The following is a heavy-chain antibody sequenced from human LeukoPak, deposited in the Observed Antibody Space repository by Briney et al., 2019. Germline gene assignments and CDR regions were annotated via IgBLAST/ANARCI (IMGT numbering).Heavy chain of an antibody. D-gene: IGHD3-22*01. CDR2: IIPIFGTA. J-gene: IGHJ3*02. V-gene: IGHV1-69*13. CDR3: ARDQSSGPDLDAFDI. Sequence: GASVKVSCTASGYTFTSYPISWVRQAPGQGLEWMGGIIPIFGTANYAQKFQGRVTITADESTSTAYMELSSLRSEDTAVYYCARDQSSGPDLDAFDIWGQGTMVTVSS. CDR1: GYTFTSYP.